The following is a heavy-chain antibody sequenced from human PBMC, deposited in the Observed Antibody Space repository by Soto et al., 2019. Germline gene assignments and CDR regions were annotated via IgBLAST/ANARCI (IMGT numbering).Heavy chain of an antibody. CDR2: ISSSGGST. Sequence: EVQLLESGGGLVQPGGSLTLSCAASGFTFNSYAMSWVRQAPGKGLEWVSAISSSGGSTYYADSVKGRFTISRDNSKDTMYLQMNSLRAEDTAVYYCAKEYRWSSPGWGQGTLVTVSS. D-gene: IGHD6-13*01. CDR3: AKEYRWSSPG. V-gene: IGHV3-23*01. J-gene: IGHJ4*02. CDR1: GFTFNSYA.